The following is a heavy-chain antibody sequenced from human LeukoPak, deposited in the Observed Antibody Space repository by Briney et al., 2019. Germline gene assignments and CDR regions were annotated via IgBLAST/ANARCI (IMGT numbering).Heavy chain of an antibody. CDR1: GFTFSSYG. V-gene: IGHV3-30*18. CDR3: AKDQELGYYGSGSSSWFDY. D-gene: IGHD3-10*01. Sequence: GGSLRLSCAASGFTFSSYGMHWVRQAPGKGLEWVAVIPYDGSNKYYADSVKGRFTISRDNSKNTLYLQMNSLRAEDTAVYYCAKDQELGYYGSGSSSWFDYWGQGTLVTVSS. CDR2: IPYDGSNK. J-gene: IGHJ4*02.